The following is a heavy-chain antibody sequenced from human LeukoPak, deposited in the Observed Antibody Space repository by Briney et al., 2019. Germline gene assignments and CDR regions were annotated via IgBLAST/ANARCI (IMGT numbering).Heavy chain of an antibody. J-gene: IGHJ3*02. D-gene: IGHD3-22*01. CDR1: GFTFSSYE. V-gene: IGHV3-30*02. CDR2: IRYDGSNK. CDR3: ARDYYDSSGYVSHAFDI. Sequence: PGGSLRLSCAASGFTFSSYEMNWVRQAPGKGLEWVAFIRYDGSNKYYADSVKGRFTISRDNSKNTLYLQMNSLRAEDTAVYYCARDYYDSSGYVSHAFDIWGQGTMVTVSS.